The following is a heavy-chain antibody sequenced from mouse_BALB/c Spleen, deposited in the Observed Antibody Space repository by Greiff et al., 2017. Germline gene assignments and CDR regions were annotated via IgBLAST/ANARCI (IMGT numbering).Heavy chain of an antibody. CDR1: GFNIKDTY. CDR3: ARRELGLPMDY. Sequence: EVKLQQSGAELVKPGASVKLSCTASGFNIKDTYMHWVKQRPEQGLEWIGRIDPANGNTKYDPKFQGKATITADTSSNTAYLQLSSLTSEDSAVYYCARRELGLPMDYWGQGTSVTVSS. D-gene: IGHD3-1*01. V-gene: IGHV14-3*02. J-gene: IGHJ4*01. CDR2: IDPANGNT.